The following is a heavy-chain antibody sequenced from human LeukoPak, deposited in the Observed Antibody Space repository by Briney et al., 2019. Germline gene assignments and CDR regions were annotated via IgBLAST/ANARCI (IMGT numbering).Heavy chain of an antibody. CDR1: GFTFSSYG. Sequence: PGRSLRLSCAASGFTFSSYGMHWVRQAPGKGLEWVSYISSSGSTIYYADSVKGRFTISRDNAKNSLYLQMNSLRAEDTAVYCCARDVSPEAFDIWGQGTMVTVSS. D-gene: IGHD1-14*01. CDR3: ARDVSPEAFDI. CDR2: ISSSGSTI. V-gene: IGHV3-48*04. J-gene: IGHJ3*02.